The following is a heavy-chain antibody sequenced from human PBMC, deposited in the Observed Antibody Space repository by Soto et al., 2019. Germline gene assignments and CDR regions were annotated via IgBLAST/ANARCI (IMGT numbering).Heavy chain of an antibody. J-gene: IGHJ6*02. CDR2: ISSSSSTI. CDR1: GFSFSSYS. CDR3: ARDPLPWEAAAGEYNYGMDV. Sequence: EVQLVESGGGLVQPGGSLRLSCAASGFSFSSYSMNWVRQAPGKGLEWVSYISSSSSTIYYADSVKGRFTISRDNAKNPLYLQMHSLRAGDTAVYYCARDPLPWEAAAGEYNYGMDVWGQGTTVTVSS. V-gene: IGHV3-48*01. D-gene: IGHD6-13*01.